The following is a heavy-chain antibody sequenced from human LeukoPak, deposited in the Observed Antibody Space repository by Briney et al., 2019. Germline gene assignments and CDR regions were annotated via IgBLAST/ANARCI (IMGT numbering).Heavy chain of an antibody. CDR3: ARYPYSFDLDV. Sequence: PGISLRLSCAASGFTFSIFAMHWLRQAPGKGPEWVTVISHYGTTKYYAHSLKRRFPISRDNDKNTLYLQMISQRPEDTDVYYCARYPYSFDLDVWGKGHTVSVFS. J-gene: IGHJ6*03. V-gene: IGHV3-30-3*01. CDR2: ISHYGTTK. CDR1: GFTFSIFA.